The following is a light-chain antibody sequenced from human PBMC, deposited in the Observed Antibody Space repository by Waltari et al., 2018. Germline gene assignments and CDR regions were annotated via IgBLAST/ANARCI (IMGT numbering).Light chain of an antibody. J-gene: IGKJ2*01. V-gene: IGKV1-39*01. CDR1: QNIRTR. CDR3: QQSSHIPYT. Sequence: DVQMTQSPSSLSASIADRVTITCRASQNIRTRLIWYQKKPGRAPKVLIYEVSNLQRGVPSRFSGTGSGTDFTLTISSPQPEDSATYYCQQSSHIPYTFGQGTKLEIK. CDR2: EVS.